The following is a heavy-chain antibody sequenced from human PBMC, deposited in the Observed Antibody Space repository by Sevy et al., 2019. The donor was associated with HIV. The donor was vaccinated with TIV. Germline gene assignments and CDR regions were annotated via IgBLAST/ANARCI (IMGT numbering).Heavy chain of an antibody. J-gene: IGHJ4*02. CDR1: GFTFSNYA. Sequence: GGSLRLSCSASGFTFSNYAMHWVRQAPGKGLEWVGFISYEGSNKYYADSVKGRFTISSDNGNNTLYLQMNSLGAEATAVYYCAKDYRVLLITTIDYWGQGTLVTVSS. CDR2: ISYEGSNK. V-gene: IGHV3-30*18. D-gene: IGHD3-22*01. CDR3: AKDYRVLLITTIDY.